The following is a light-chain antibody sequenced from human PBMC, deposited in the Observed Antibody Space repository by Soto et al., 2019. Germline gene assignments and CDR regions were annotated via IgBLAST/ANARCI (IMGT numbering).Light chain of an antibody. CDR2: AAS. V-gene: IGKV1-8*01. J-gene: IGKJ5*01. CDR1: QGISSY. Sequence: AIRMTQSPSSFSASTGDRVTITCRASQGISSYLAWYQQKPGKAPKLLIYAASTLQSGVPSRFSGSGSGTDFTLTINCLQSEDFATYYCQQYYSYPITFGQGTRLEIK. CDR3: QQYYSYPIT.